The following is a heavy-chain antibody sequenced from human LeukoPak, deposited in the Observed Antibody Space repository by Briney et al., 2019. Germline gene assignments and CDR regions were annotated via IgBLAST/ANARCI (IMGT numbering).Heavy chain of an antibody. V-gene: IGHV4-34*01. CDR2: INHSGST. CDR1: GGSFSGYY. J-gene: IGHJ2*01. CDR3: ARFPGWYFDL. Sequence: SETLSLTCAVYGGSFSGYYWSWIRQPPGKGLEWIGEINHSGSTNYNPSLKSRVTISVDTSKNQFSLKLSSVTAADTAVYYCARFPGWYFDLWRRGTPVTVSS.